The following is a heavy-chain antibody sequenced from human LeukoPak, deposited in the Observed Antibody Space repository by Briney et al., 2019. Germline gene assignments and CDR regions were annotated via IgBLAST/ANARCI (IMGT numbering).Heavy chain of an antibody. CDR3: AKDHTFRQRLSGSKGLDS. CDR2: IDPSGGLT. CDR1: GYTFTSYY. Sequence: ASVKVSCKTFGYTFTSYYVHWVRQAPGQGLEWLGIIDPSGGLTSYAQKFQDRVTMSRDVSTTTVDMELRSLTSEDTAVYYCAKDHTFRQRLSGSKGLDSWGQGTLVTVSS. D-gene: IGHD1-26*01. J-gene: IGHJ4*02. V-gene: IGHV1-46*01.